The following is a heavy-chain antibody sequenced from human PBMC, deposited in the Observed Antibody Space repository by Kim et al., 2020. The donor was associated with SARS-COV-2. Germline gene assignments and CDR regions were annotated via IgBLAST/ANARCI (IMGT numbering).Heavy chain of an antibody. CDR3: ASNIAAAGNYYYGMDV. CDR1: GYTFTSYA. Sequence: ASVKVSCKASGYTFTSYAMNWVRQAPGQGLEWMGWINTNTGNPTYAQGFTGRFVFSLDTSVSTAYLQISSLKAEDTAVYYCASNIAAAGNYYYGMDVWGQGTTVTVSS. J-gene: IGHJ6*02. CDR2: INTNTGNP. D-gene: IGHD6-13*01. V-gene: IGHV7-4-1*02.